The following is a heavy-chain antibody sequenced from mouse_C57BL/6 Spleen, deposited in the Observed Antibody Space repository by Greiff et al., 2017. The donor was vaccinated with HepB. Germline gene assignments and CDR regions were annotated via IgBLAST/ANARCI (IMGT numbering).Heavy chain of an antibody. D-gene: IGHD2-4*01. CDR1: GYTFTSYW. V-gene: IGHV1-53*01. CDR3: ARLDGLRRRLYYYAMDY. J-gene: IGHJ4*01. CDR2: INPSNGGT. Sequence: QVQLQQPGTELVKPGASVKLSCKASGYTFTSYWMHWVKQRPGQGLEWIGNINPSNGGTNYNEKFKSKATLTVDKSSSTAYMQLSSLTSEDSAVYYCARLDGLRRRLYYYAMDYWGQGTSVTVSS.